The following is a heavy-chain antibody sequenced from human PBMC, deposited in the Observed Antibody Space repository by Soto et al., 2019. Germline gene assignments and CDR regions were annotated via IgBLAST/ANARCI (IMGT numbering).Heavy chain of an antibody. Sequence: QVQLVESGGGVVQPGRSLRLSCAASGFIFSGYAMHWVRQAPGKGLEWVAVISYDGNTKYYADSVKGRFTVSRDNSKNTLYVQITNLSAEDTAMYYCAKETSAYEIDYWGQGNLVTVSA. D-gene: IGHD5-12*01. V-gene: IGHV3-30-3*01. CDR2: ISYDGNTK. CDR3: AKETSAYEIDY. J-gene: IGHJ4*02. CDR1: GFIFSGYA.